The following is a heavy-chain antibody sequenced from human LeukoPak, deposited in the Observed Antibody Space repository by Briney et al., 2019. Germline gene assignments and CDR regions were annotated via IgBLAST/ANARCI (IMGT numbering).Heavy chain of an antibody. D-gene: IGHD1-1*01. V-gene: IGHV1-46*01. CDR1: GYTFTSYY. CDR3: AREGWNASDH. CDR2: INPSGGST. Sequence: ASVKVSCKASGYTFTSYYMHWVRQAPGQGLEWKGIINPSGGSTSNAQKLQGRVTMTRDTSLDTAYLDLTRLTPDDTALYCAREGWNASDHWGQGTLVTVSS. J-gene: IGHJ4*02.